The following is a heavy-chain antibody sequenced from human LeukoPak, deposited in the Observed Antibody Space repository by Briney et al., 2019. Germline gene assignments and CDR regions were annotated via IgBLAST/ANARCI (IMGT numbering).Heavy chain of an antibody. Sequence: GGSLRLSCAASGFTFSDYWMHWIRQVPGKGLVWVSRINTSGSSTTYADSVKGRFTISRDNAKNTLYLQMDSLRAEDTGVYYCARSNHADDFWGQGTLVTVSS. J-gene: IGHJ4*02. V-gene: IGHV3-74*03. CDR3: ARSNHADDF. D-gene: IGHD1-14*01. CDR1: GFTFSDYW. CDR2: INTSGSST.